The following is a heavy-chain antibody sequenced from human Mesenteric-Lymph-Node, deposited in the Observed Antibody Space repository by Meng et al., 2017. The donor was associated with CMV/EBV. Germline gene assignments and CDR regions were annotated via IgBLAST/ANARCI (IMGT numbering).Heavy chain of an antibody. Sequence: GESLKISCTASGFTFGDYAMTWVRQAPGKGLEWVSSISSSSSYIYYADSVKGRFTISRDNAKNSLYLQMNSLRAEDTAVYYCARESARDYYYYGMDVWGQGTTVTVSS. CDR3: ARESARDYYYYGMDV. CDR1: GFTFGDYA. J-gene: IGHJ6*02. CDR2: ISSSSSYI. V-gene: IGHV3-21*01.